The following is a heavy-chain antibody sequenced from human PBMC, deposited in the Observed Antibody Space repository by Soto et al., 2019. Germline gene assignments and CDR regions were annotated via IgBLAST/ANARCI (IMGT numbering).Heavy chain of an antibody. V-gene: IGHV1-69*12. J-gene: IGHJ4*02. Sequence: QVQLVQSGAEVKKPGSSVKVSCKASGGTFNSYVFNWVRQAPGQGLEWMGGIISIFGTPNYGQKFRGRVTITADESTSTVFMELSSLTSEDTAIYYCARDLGSGYDPGDYWGQGTLVTVSS. D-gene: IGHD5-12*01. CDR3: ARDLGSGYDPGDY. CDR2: IISIFGTP. CDR1: GGTFNSYV.